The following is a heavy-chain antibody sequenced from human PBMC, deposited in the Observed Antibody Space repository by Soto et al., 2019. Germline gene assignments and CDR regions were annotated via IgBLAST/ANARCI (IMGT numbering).Heavy chain of an antibody. CDR1: GYTFTSYA. D-gene: IGHD3-10*01. V-gene: IGHV1-3*01. CDR3: ARGLTMVRGVILDAFDI. Sequence: AASVKVSCKASGYTFTSYAMHWVRQAPGQRLEWMGWINAGNGNTKYSQNFQGRVTITRDTSASTAYMELSGLRSEDTAVYYCARGLTMVRGVILDAFDIWGQGTMVTVSS. J-gene: IGHJ3*02. CDR2: INAGNGNT.